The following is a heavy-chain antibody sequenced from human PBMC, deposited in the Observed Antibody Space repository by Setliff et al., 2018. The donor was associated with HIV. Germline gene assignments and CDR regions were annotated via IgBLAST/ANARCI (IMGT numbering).Heavy chain of an antibody. J-gene: IGHJ3*02. V-gene: IGHV4-39*01. Sequence: SETLSLTCTVSGGSFTSRSYYWGWTRQPPGKGLEWIGSIFYSGITYYNPSLKSRVTISVDTSKNQFSLNLTSVTAADTAVYYCARSKTFYDFWGGYYTHGAFKIWGLGTMVTVSS. CDR2: IFYSGIT. CDR1: GGSFTSRSYY. CDR3: ARSKTFYDFWGGYYTHGAFKI. D-gene: IGHD3-3*01.